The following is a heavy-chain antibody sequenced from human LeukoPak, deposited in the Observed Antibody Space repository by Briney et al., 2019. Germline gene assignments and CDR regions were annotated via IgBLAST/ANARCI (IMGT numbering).Heavy chain of an antibody. D-gene: IGHD3-3*01. CDR2: IYSSGNT. Sequence: SETLSLTCTVSGGSISTTNYYWGWIRQPPGRDLEWIGSIYSSGNTYYNPSLESRVTISVDTSKNQLSLKLTSATAADSSVYYCARHSGLRSPFDPWGQGTLVTVSS. V-gene: IGHV4-39*01. CDR1: GGSISTTNYY. CDR3: ARHSGLRSPFDP. J-gene: IGHJ5*02.